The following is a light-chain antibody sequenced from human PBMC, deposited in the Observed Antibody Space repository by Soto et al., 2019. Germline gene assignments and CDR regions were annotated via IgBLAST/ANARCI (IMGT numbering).Light chain of an antibody. CDR1: QSGSIL. CDR2: GAT. CDR3: QQYNNWPRT. Sequence: EIVMTQSPATLSVSPWERATLSCMASQSGSILLAWSQQTPGQAPRPLIHGATTRATGIPARFSGSGSGTEFTLTISSLQSEDFAVYYCQQYNNWPRTFGQGTKVDIK. V-gene: IGKV3-15*01. J-gene: IGKJ1*01.